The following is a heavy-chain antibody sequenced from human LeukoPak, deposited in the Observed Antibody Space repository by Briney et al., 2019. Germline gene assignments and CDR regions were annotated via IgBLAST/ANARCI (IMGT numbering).Heavy chain of an antibody. CDR1: GLTLSHYG. D-gene: IGHD5-24*01. J-gene: IGHJ4*02. Sequence: GGSLRLSCAASGLTLSHYGMHWVRQAPGMGLEWVAVIWFDGGKIHYPDSVKGRFTISRDNSKNTLYLQMDSLRADDTAVYYCVRGSGGDGYSYWGDYWGQGALVTVSP. V-gene: IGHV3-33*01. CDR2: IWFDGGKI. CDR3: VRGSGGDGYSYWGDY.